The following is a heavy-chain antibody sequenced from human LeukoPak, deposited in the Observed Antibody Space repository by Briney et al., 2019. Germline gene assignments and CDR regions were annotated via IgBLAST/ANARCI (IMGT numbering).Heavy chain of an antibody. D-gene: IGHD6-13*01. V-gene: IGHV4-59*01. CDR2: IYYSGST. CDR3: ASDTSQSYSWLTFYY. Sequence: SETLSLTCAESRGSIRMFFLSWVRQPPGKGLEWIGYIYYSGSTNYNPSLKSRVTISVDTTKNQSSLKLSAQPGAVSLLYYYASDTSQSYSWLTFYYWGQGTPVTVSS. CDR1: RGSIRMFF. J-gene: IGHJ4*02.